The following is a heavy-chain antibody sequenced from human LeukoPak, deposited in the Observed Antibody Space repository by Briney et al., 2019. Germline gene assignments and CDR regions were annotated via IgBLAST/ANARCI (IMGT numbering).Heavy chain of an antibody. Sequence: GGSLRLSCAASGFTFTNYAMNWVRQAPGKGLEWVSTLSPSGGITYYADSVKGRFTISRDNSKNTLYLQMNSLRAEDTAVYYCARGGWELSHWGQGTLVTVSS. CDR1: GFTFTNYA. CDR3: ARGGWELSH. CDR2: LSPSGGIT. V-gene: IGHV3-23*01. J-gene: IGHJ4*02. D-gene: IGHD1-26*01.